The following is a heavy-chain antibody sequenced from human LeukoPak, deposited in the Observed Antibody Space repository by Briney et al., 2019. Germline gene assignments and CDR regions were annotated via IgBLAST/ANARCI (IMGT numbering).Heavy chain of an antibody. CDR2: IYPGDSDT. CDR3: ARHSADSSGYYPDY. Sequence: PGESLKIACKGSGYSFNTYWIGWVRHMPGKGLEWMGIIYPGDSDTRYSPSLQGQVTISADKSISTAYLHWSSLKASDTAMYYCARHSADSSGYYPDYWGQGTLVTVSS. CDR1: GYSFNTYW. J-gene: IGHJ4*02. D-gene: IGHD3-22*01. V-gene: IGHV5-51*01.